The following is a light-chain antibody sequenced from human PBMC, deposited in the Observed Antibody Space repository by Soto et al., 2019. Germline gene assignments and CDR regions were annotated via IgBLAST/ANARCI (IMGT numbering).Light chain of an antibody. CDR2: QIS. J-gene: IGKJ3*01. CDR1: QSLLHSDGHTY. V-gene: IGKV2-24*01. CDR3: MQTTQLPLT. Sequence: DIVMTQTPLSSSVTLGQPASISCRSSQSLLHSDGHTYLSWLQQRPGQPPRLLIYQISSRFSGVPGRFSGSGAGTDFTLKISRVEAEDVGIYYCMQTTQLPLTIGPGTKVDIK.